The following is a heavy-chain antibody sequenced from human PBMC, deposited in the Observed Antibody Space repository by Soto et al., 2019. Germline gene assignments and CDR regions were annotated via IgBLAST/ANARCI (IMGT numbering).Heavy chain of an antibody. V-gene: IGHV4-61*01. CDR2: IYNSRAT. CDR1: SGSVSSGIYY. J-gene: IGHJ4*02. CDR3: ARRYGSSFDY. D-gene: IGHD6-13*01. Sequence: SETLSLTCTVSSGSVSSGIYYWSWIRQPPGKGLEWIGYIYNSRATSYNPSLKSRVSISVDTSKNQFSLKLSSVTAADTAVYYCARRYGSSFDYWGQGTLVTVSS.